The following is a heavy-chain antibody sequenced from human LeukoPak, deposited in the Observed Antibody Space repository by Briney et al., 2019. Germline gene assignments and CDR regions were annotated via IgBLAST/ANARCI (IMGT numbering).Heavy chain of an antibody. CDR3: ARPYGSGSSYYFDY. V-gene: IGHV3-74*01. Sequence: GGSLRLSCAASGFTFSSYWMHWVRHAPGKGLVWVSRINSDGSSTSYADSVKGRFTISRDNAKNTLYLQMNSLRAEDTAVYYCARPYGSGSSYYFDYWGQGTLVTVSS. D-gene: IGHD3-10*01. CDR2: INSDGSST. CDR1: GFTFSSYW. J-gene: IGHJ4*02.